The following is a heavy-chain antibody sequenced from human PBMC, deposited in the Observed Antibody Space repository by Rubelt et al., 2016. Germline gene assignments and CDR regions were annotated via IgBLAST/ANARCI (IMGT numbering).Heavy chain of an antibody. D-gene: IGHD6-13*01. Sequence: VESGGGLVQPGGSLRLSCAASGFAFSIYWMHWVRQGPGKGLVWVSRIDSDGGTTKYADSVKGRFTISRDNAKNTLYLQMNSLRAEDTAVYYCARDREIQYSSSWYYYYYGMDVWGQGTTVTVSS. V-gene: IGHV3-74*03. CDR1: GFAFSIYW. CDR2: IDSDGGTT. J-gene: IGHJ6*02. CDR3: ARDREIQYSSSWYYYYYGMDV.